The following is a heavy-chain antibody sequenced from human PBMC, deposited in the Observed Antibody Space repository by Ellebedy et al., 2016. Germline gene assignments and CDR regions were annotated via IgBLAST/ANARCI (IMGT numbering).Heavy chain of an antibody. CDR1: GFTFSSYA. J-gene: IGHJ6*02. D-gene: IGHD2-15*01. V-gene: IGHV3-23*01. CDR3: ARDGGYCSGGSCYYGMDV. Sequence: GESLKISXAASGFTFSSYAMSWVRQAPGKGLEWVSAISGSGGSTYYADSVKGRFTISRDNAKNSLYLQMNSLRAEDTAVYYCARDGGYCSGGSCYYGMDVWGQGTTVTVSS. CDR2: ISGSGGST.